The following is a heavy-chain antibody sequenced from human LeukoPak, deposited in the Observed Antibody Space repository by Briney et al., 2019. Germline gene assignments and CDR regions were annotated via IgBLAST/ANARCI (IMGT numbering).Heavy chain of an antibody. V-gene: IGHV4-59*08. J-gene: IGHJ5*02. D-gene: IGHD2-2*01. Sequence: PSETLSLTCIVSGGSISSYYWNWIRQPPGKGLEWIGYIYNSMSTNYNPSLKSRVTISVDTSKNQFSLRLTSVTAADTAVCYCASRGTTSPWWFDPWGQGTLVTVSS. CDR3: ASRGTTSPWWFDP. CDR1: GGSISSYY. CDR2: IYNSMST.